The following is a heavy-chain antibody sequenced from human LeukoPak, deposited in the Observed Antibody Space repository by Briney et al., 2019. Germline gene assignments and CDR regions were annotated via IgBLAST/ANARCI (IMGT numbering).Heavy chain of an antibody. CDR2: IIPIFGTA. D-gene: IGHD5-18*01. Sequence: ASVKGSCKASGGTFSSYAISWVRQAPGQGLEWMGGIIPIFGTANYAQKFQGRVTITTDECPSTAYMELSSLRSEDTAVYYCARGPTRGLPHFDYWGQGTLVTVSS. J-gene: IGHJ4*02. CDR3: ARGPTRGLPHFDY. CDR1: GGTFSSYA. V-gene: IGHV1-69*05.